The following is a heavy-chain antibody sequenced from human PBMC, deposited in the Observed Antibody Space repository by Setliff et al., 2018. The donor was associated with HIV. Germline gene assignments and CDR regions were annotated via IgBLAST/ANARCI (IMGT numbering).Heavy chain of an antibody. V-gene: IGHV3-49*04. CDR2: IRSKAYGGTT. D-gene: IGHD2-15*01. J-gene: IGHJ5*02. Sequence: GGSLRLSCTASGFTFGDYAMSWVRQAPGKGLEWVGFIRSKAYGGTTEYAASVKGRFTITRDDSKSIAYLQMNSLKTEDTAVYYCTRREDIVVVVAATLPWFDPWGQGTLVTVSS. CDR1: GFTFGDYA. CDR3: TRREDIVVVVAATLPWFDP.